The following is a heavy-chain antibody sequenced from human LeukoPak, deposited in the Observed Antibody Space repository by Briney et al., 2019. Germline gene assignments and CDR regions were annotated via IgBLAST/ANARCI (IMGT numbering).Heavy chain of an antibody. Sequence: GGSLRLSCAASGFTFSSSEMNWVRQAPGKGLEWVSYISSSGSTIYYADSVKGRFTISRDNAKNSLYLQVNSLRAEDTAVYYCARDGRGYSSSWFDYWGQGTLVTVSS. CDR2: ISSSGSTI. D-gene: IGHD6-13*01. CDR1: GFTFSSSE. V-gene: IGHV3-48*03. J-gene: IGHJ4*02. CDR3: ARDGRGYSSSWFDY.